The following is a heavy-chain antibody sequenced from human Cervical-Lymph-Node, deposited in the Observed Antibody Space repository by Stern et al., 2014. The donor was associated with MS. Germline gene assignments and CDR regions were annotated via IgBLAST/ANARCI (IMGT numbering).Heavy chain of an antibody. D-gene: IGHD6-19*01. CDR3: AKDGGQWLPSGWFDP. Sequence: VQLVESVGGVVQPGKSLRLSCAASGFTFSDYGMHWVRQAPGTGLQWVALISFDGSGKYLADSVKGRFTVSRDNAKNTVYLQMNSLRFDDTAIYFCAKDGGQWLPSGWFDPWGQGSLVTVSS. V-gene: IGHV3-30*18. J-gene: IGHJ5*02. CDR1: GFTFSDYG. CDR2: ISFDGSGK.